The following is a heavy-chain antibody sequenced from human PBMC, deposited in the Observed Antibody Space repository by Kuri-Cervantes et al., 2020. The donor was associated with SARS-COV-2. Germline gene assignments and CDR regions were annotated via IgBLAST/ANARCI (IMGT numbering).Heavy chain of an antibody. Sequence: GGSLRLSCAASGFTFSSYSMNWVRQAPGKGLEWVSSISSSSSYIYYADSVKGRFTISRDNAKNSLYLQMNSLRAEDTAVYYCAVDFWSGYSLRIGGAPGYGMYVWCQGTTVTVSS. J-gene: IGHJ6*02. CDR1: GFTFSSYS. D-gene: IGHD3-3*01. CDR3: AVDFWSGYSLRIGGAPGYGMYV. V-gene: IGHV3-21*01. CDR2: ISSSSSYI.